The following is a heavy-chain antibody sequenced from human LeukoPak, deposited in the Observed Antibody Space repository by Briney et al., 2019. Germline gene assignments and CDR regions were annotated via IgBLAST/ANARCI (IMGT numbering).Heavy chain of an antibody. CDR2: ISTSGDST. CDR3: ARNNGMDV. Sequence: GGSLRLSCVASGFTFSNYAMSWVRQAPGKGLEWVSGISTSGDSTHYADSVKGRFTISRDSSKNTLYLQMSSLRAEDTALYHCARNNGMDVWGQGTTVIVSS. CDR1: GFTFSNYA. J-gene: IGHJ6*02. V-gene: IGHV3-23*01.